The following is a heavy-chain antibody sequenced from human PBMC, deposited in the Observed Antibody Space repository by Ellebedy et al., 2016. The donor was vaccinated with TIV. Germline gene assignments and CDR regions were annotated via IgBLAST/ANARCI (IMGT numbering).Heavy chain of an antibody. CDR1: GDSVSSNNAT. Sequence: SETLSLTCAISGDSVSSNNATWNWIRQSPSRGLEWLGRTYYRSKWYHEYVVSVKSRITINPDTSMNQFSLQLNSVTPEDTAVYYCARGVWQWLVPLYYFDSWGQGTLVTVSS. CDR2: TYYRSKWYH. D-gene: IGHD6-19*01. V-gene: IGHV6-1*01. J-gene: IGHJ4*02. CDR3: ARGVWQWLVPLYYFDS.